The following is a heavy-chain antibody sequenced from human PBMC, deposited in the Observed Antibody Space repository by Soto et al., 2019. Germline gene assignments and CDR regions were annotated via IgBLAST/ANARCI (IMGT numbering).Heavy chain of an antibody. J-gene: IGHJ4*02. V-gene: IGHV4-4*02. CDR3: ARGVLLWFGEFGGFDY. D-gene: IGHD3-10*01. CDR2: IYHSGST. CDR1: SFSIISSNW. Sequence: SETQSLTSAFSSFSIISSNWWSWVRQPPGKGLEWIGEIYHSGSTNYNPSLKSRVTISVDKSKNQFSLKLSSVTAADTAVYYCARGVLLWFGEFGGFDYWGQGTLVTVSS.